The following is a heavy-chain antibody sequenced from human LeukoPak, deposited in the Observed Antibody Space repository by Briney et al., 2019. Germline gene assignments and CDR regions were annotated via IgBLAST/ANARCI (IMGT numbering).Heavy chain of an antibody. V-gene: IGHV3-30*02. CDR2: IRYDGSNK. J-gene: IGHJ6*03. CDR3: AKDPGIAAAGTPYYYYYMDV. D-gene: IGHD6-13*01. CDR1: GFTFSSYG. Sequence: GGSLRLSCAASGFTFSSYGMHWVRQAPGKGLEWVAFIRYDGSNKYYADSVKGRFTISRDNSKNTLYLQMNSLRAEDTAVYYCAKDPGIAAAGTPYYYYYMDVWGKGTTVTVSS.